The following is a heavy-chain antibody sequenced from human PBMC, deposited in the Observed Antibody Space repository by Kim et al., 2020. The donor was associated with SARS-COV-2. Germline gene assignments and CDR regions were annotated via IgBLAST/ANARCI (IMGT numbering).Heavy chain of an antibody. D-gene: IGHD3-10*01. V-gene: IGHV3-9*01. J-gene: IGHJ4*02. Sequence: CADSVKGRFTTSRDNAKNSLYLQMNSLRAEDTALYYCAKVGEYYYGSDTDYWGQGTLVTVSS. CDR3: AKVGEYYYGSDTDY.